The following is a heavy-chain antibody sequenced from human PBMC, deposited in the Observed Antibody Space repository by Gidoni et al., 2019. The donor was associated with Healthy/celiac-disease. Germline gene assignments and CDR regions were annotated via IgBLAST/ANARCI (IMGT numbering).Heavy chain of an antibody. J-gene: IGHJ6*02. CDR1: GFPFRRYG. CDR3: AKDRGIYYYYYGMDV. CDR2: ISYDGSNK. V-gene: IGHV3-30*18. D-gene: IGHD3-10*01. Sequence: QVQLVESGGGVVQPGRSLRLSCSASGFPFRRYGMHWVRQAPGKGLEWVAVISYDGSNKYYADSVKGRFTISRDNSKNTLYLQMNSLRAEDTAVYYCAKDRGIYYYYYGMDVWGQGTTVTVSS.